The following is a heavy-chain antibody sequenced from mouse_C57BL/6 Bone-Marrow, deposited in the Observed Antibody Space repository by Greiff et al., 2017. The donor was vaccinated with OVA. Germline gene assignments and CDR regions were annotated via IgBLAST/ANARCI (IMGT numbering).Heavy chain of an antibody. V-gene: IGHV5-12*01. CDR1: GFTFSDYY. J-gene: IGHJ3*01. CDR2: ISNGGGST. D-gene: IGHD2-3*01. CDR3: ATHRNDGYPWFAY. Sequence: EVQLVESGGGLVQPGGSLKLSCAASGFTFSDYYMYWVRQTPEKRLEWVAYISNGGGSTYYPDTVKGRFTISRDNAKNTLYLQMSRLKSEDTAMYYCATHRNDGYPWFAYWGQGTLVTVSA.